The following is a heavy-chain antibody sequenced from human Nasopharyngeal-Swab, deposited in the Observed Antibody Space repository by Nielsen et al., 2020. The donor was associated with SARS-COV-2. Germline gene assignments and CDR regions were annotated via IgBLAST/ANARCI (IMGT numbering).Heavy chain of an antibody. V-gene: IGHV4-34*01. CDR2: VDHSGNT. J-gene: IGHJ4*02. D-gene: IGHD3-16*01. Sequence: SETLSLTCAVSGGPFIGYQWNWIRQPPGKGLEWIGEVDHSGNTNYNPSLKSRVIISADTSRSQFSLKLTSVTAADTAVYCCARRNWGLRYWGQGTLVTVSS. CDR3: ARRNWGLRY. CDR1: GGPFIGYQ.